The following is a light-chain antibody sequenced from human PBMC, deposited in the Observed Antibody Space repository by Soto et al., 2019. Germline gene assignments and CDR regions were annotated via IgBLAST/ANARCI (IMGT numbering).Light chain of an antibody. CDR3: GSWDSSLSAYV. CDR2: DDN. J-gene: IGLJ1*01. V-gene: IGLV1-51*01. CDR1: SSNIGGKP. Sequence: QSVLTQPPSVSAAPGQKVTIACSGSSSNIGGKPVSWYQQLPGTAPKLLIYDDNKRPSGIPDRFSGSKSGTSATLGITGFQTGDEADYYCGSWDSSLSAYVFGTGTKVTVL.